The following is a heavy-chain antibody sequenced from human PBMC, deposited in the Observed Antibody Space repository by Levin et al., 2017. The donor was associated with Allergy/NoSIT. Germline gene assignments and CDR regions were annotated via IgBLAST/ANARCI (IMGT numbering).Heavy chain of an antibody. CDR3: ARVSGSYSLVDY. D-gene: IGHD1-26*01. CDR2: ISGGGGTT. Sequence: PAGGSLRLSCAASGFTFSSSAMNWVRQAPGKGLEWVSSISGGGGTTYYADSVKGRFTISRDNSRNTLNLQMNSLRAEDTAVYYCARVSGSYSLVDYWGQGTLVTVSS. V-gene: IGHV3-23*01. CDR1: GFTFSSSA. J-gene: IGHJ4*02.